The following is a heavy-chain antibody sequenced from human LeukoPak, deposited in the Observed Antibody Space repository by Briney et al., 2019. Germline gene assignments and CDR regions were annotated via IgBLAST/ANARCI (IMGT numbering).Heavy chain of an antibody. CDR3: ARGDIVGATGNWFDP. D-gene: IGHD1-26*01. J-gene: IGHJ5*02. V-gene: IGHV3-48*01. Sequence: PGGSLRLSCAASGFTFSSYSMNWVRQAPGKGLEWVSYISSSSSTIYYADSVKGRFTISRDNAKNSLYLQMNSLRAEDTAVYYCARGDIVGATGNWFDPWGQGTLVTVSS. CDR1: GFTFSSYS. CDR2: ISSSSSTI.